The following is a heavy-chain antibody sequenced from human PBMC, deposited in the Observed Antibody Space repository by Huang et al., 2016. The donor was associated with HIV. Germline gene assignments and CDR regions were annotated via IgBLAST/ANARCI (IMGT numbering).Heavy chain of an antibody. CDR1: GYSFTRQW. CDR3: ARPPTYSDDGGYYIDAFGV. Sequence: EVQLVQSGAEMKRPGESLKISCKVSGYSFTRQWIGWVRQMPGKGTEWMGIILPGELVVKYSPTFQGQVTISADKSISTAYVQWKSLKVSDTAMYFCARPPTYSDDGGYYIDAFGVWGRGTMVTVS. D-gene: IGHD2-21*02. CDR2: ILPGELVV. J-gene: IGHJ3*01. V-gene: IGHV5-51*03.